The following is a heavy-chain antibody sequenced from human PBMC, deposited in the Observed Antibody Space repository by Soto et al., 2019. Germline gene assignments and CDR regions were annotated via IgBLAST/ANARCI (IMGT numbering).Heavy chain of an antibody. J-gene: IGHJ4*02. CDR1: GYTFTGYY. V-gene: IGHV1-2*02. CDR3: ARSDYDFWSGYLGDIDY. CDR2: INPNSGGT. Sequence: ASVKVYCKASGYTFTGYYMHWVRQAPGQGLEWMGWINPNSGGTNYAQKFQGRVTMTRDTSISTAYMELSRLRSDDTAVYYCARSDYDFWSGYLGDIDYWGQGTLVTVSS. D-gene: IGHD3-3*01.